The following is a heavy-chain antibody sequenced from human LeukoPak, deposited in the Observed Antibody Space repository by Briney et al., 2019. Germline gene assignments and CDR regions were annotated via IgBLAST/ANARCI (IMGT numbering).Heavy chain of an antibody. V-gene: IGHV1-69*05. CDR2: IIPIFGTA. CDR3: AREGVHDSSGYFGSD. J-gene: IGHJ4*02. D-gene: IGHD3-22*01. Sequence: SVKVSCKASGGTFSSYAISWVRQAPGQGLEWMGGIIPIFGTANHAQKFQGRVTITTDESTSTAYMELSSLRSEDTAVYYCAREGVHDSSGYFGSDWGQGTLVTVSS. CDR1: GGTFSSYA.